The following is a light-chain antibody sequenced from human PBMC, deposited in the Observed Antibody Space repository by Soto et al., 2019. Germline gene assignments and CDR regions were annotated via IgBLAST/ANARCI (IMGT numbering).Light chain of an antibody. Sequence: QLVLTQPPSASGSPGQSVTISCTGTGSDVGDYNYVSWYQQHPGKAPKLMIYEVSKRPSGVPDRFSGSKSGNTASLTVSGLQAEDDANYYCSSYTGTSYVFGTGTKLTVL. J-gene: IGLJ1*01. CDR2: EVS. V-gene: IGLV2-8*01. CDR1: GSDVGDYNY. CDR3: SSYTGTSYV.